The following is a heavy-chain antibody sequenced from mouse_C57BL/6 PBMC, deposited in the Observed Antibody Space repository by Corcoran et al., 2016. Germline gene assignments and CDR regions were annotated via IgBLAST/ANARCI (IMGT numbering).Heavy chain of an antibody. CDR2: INPNNGGT. J-gene: IGHJ3*01. D-gene: IGHD2-2*01. CDR3: ATYGYVGAY. CDR1: GYTFTDYY. Sequence: EVQLQQSGPELVKPGASVKISCKDSGYTFTDYYMNWVKQSHGKSLEWIGDINPNNGGTSYNQKFKGKATLTVDKSSSTAYMELRSLTSEDSAVYYCATYGYVGAYWGQGTLVTVSA. V-gene: IGHV1-26*01.